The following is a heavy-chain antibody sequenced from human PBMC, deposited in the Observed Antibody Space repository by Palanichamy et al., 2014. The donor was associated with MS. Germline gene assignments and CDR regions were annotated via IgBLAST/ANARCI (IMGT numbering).Heavy chain of an antibody. J-gene: IGHJ4*02. CDR3: VRDYPSPFVPGPGGSFFDY. CDR2: ITGSGDNT. V-gene: IGHV3-23*01. Sequence: EVQLLESGGGLVQPGGSLRLSCEASGFTFSTYAMTWVRQAPGKGLEWVSSITGSGDNTFYADSVKGRFTISRDISTNMVFLQMNSLRGEDTAVYYCVRDYPSPFVPGPGGSFFDYWGQGTLATVSS. D-gene: IGHD3-16*01. CDR1: GFTFSTYA.